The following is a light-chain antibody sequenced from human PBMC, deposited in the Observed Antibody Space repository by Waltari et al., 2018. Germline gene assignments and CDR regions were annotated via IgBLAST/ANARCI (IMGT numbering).Light chain of an antibody. CDR1: QGLVHSDGNTY. CDR2: KVS. J-gene: IGKJ1*01. CDR3: MQGTYWPRT. V-gene: IGKV2-30*02. Sequence: DVVMTQSPLSLPVTLGQPASISCRSSQGLVHSDGNTYLNWFQQRPGQSPRRLIYKVSNRDSGVPDRFSGSGSGTDFTLKISRVEAEDVGGYFCMQGTYWPRTFGQGTKVEIK.